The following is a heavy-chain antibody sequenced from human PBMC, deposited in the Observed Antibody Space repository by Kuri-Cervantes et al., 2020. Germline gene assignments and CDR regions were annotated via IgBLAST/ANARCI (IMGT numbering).Heavy chain of an antibody. CDR3: ARESGSSSVSFDI. CDR1: GFSLSTSGVG. D-gene: IGHD6-6*01. V-gene: IGHV2-70*11. Sequence: SGATLVKPTKTLTLTCTFSGFSLSTSGVGVGWIRQPPGKALEWLARIDGNYDKYYSTSRKTRLTISKDTSKNQEVLTITNMDPVDTATYYCARESGSSSVSFDIWGQGTMVTVSS. CDR2: IDGNYDK. J-gene: IGHJ3*02.